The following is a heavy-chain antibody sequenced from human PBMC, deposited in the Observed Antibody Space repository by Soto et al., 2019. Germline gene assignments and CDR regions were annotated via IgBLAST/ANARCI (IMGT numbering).Heavy chain of an antibody. V-gene: IGHV1-24*01. CDR1: GYTLTELS. Sequence: QVQLVQSGAEVKKPGASVKVSCKVSGYTLTELSMHWVRQAPGKGLEWMGGFDPEDGETIYAQKFQGRVTMTEDTSTDTAYMELSSLRSEDTAVYYCATGTPRKYNIVVVPAATLYYCYMDVWGKGTTVTVSS. CDR2: FDPEDGET. D-gene: IGHD2-2*01. J-gene: IGHJ6*03. CDR3: ATGTPRKYNIVVVPAATLYYCYMDV.